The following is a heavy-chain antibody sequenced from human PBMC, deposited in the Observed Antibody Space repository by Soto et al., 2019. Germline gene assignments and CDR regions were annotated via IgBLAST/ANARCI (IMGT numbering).Heavy chain of an antibody. CDR1: GFTFSSYA. Sequence: PWGSLRLSCAASGFTFSSYAMSWVRQAPWKGLEWVSAISGSGGSTYYADSVKGRFTISRDNSKSTLYLQMNSLRAEDTAVYYCAKGSGISSWYSGYYYYGMDVWGQGTTVTVSS. CDR2: ISGSGGST. CDR3: AKGSGISSWYSGYYYYGMDV. V-gene: IGHV3-23*01. D-gene: IGHD6-13*01. J-gene: IGHJ6*02.